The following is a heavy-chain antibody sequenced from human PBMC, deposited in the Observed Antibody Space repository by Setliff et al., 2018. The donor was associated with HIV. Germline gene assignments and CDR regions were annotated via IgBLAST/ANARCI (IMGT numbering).Heavy chain of an antibody. J-gene: IGHJ6*02. V-gene: IGHV3-30*04. CDR2: ISHDGSIE. D-gene: IGHD3-3*01. CDR1: GFTFRSYA. CDR3: ARDNLYYNLWNGSPVYGMDV. Sequence: GGSLRLSCAASGFTFRSYAMHWVRQAPGKGLEWVADISHDGSIEDYADSVRGRFTISRDNSKSAVYLQMNSLRPEDTAIYYCARDNLYYNLWNGSPVYGMDVWGQGTTVTVSS.